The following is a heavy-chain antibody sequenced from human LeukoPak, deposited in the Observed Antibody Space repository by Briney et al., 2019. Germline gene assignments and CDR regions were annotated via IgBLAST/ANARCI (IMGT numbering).Heavy chain of an antibody. CDR2: INPNLGST. D-gene: IGHD2-2*02. Sequence: GASVKVSCKASGYTSTNYYIHWVRQAPGQGLEWMGIINPNLGSTSYAQKFQGRVTMTRDMSTSTVYMELSSLRSEDTAVYYCARVAAEVVGVPGAIGFGWLRRDYYYMDVWGKGTTVTVSS. CDR1: GYTSTNYY. CDR3: ARVAAEVVGVPGAIGFGWLRRDYYYMDV. J-gene: IGHJ6*03. V-gene: IGHV1-46*01.